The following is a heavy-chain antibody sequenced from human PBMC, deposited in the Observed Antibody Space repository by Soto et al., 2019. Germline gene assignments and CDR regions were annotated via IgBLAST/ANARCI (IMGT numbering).Heavy chain of an antibody. J-gene: IGHJ6*02. CDR2: IYYSGST. CDR3: ARLYTYYDFWSGYYNGLGDYGMDV. D-gene: IGHD3-3*01. Sequence: PSETLSLTCTVSGCSISSGDYYWSWIRQPPRKGLEWIGYIYYSGSTYYNPSLKNRVTISVDTSKNQFSLKLSSVTAADTAVYYCARLYTYYDFWSGYYNGLGDYGMDVWGQGTTVTVSS. CDR1: GCSISSGDYY. V-gene: IGHV4-30-4*01.